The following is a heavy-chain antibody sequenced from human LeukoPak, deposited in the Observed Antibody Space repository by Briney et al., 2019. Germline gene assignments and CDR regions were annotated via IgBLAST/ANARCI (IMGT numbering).Heavy chain of an antibody. CDR1: RFTFSTYW. J-gene: IGHJ4*02. CDR3: ARNPLRRFDY. V-gene: IGHV3-7*04. Sequence: GGSLRLSCAASRFTFSTYWMTWVRQAPGKGLEWVADIDQEGSQKYYVDSVKGRFTISRDNAKNSLHLQMNSLRAEDTAVYYCARNPLRRFDYWGQGTLVTVSS. CDR2: IDQEGSQK.